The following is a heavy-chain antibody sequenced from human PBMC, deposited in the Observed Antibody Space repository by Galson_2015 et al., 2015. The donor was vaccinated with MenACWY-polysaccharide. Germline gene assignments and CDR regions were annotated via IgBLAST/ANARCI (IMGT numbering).Heavy chain of an antibody. CDR1: GFTFSSYD. J-gene: IGHJ6*02. CDR3: ARDRRYCSGGSCYDYGMDV. Sequence: SLRLSCAASGFTFSSYDMHWVRQATGKGLEWVSAIGTAGDTYYPGSVKGRFTISRENAKNSLYLQMNSLRAGDTAVYYCARDRRYCSGGSCYDYGMDVWGQGTTVTVSS. CDR2: IGTAGDT. V-gene: IGHV3-13*01. D-gene: IGHD2-15*01.